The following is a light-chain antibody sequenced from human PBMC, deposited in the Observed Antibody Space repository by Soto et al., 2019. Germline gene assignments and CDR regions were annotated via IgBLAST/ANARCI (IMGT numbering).Light chain of an antibody. J-gene: IGKJ4*01. CDR3: QQYNTWPPLT. Sequence: EIEMTQSPATLSVSPGERATLSCRASQSVSYNLAWYQQKPGQAPRVLIYGASTRATGIPARFSGSGSGTRFTLTISSLQSEDFAVYFCQQYNTWPPLTFGGGTKVEIK. CDR1: QSVSYN. CDR2: GAS. V-gene: IGKV3D-15*01.